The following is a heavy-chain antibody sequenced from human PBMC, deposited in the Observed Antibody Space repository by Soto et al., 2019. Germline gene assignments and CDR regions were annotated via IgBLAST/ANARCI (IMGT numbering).Heavy chain of an antibody. CDR3: ASLYYYGLTYYFDY. J-gene: IGHJ4*02. CDR1: GFRFSNYA. V-gene: IGHV3-30-3*01. CDR2: ISFDEINK. D-gene: IGHD3-16*01. Sequence: QVQLVESGGGVVQPGKSLRLSCAASGFRFSNYAMHWVRHAPGKGLEWVASISFDEINKKYADSVKGRFTISRDNPKNTLFLQMNSLRTEDTAIYYWASLYYYGLTYYFDYWGQGSLVTVSS.